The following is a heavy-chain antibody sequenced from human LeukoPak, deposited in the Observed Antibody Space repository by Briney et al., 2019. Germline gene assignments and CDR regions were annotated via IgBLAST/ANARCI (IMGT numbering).Heavy chain of an antibody. CDR2: IYTSGST. D-gene: IGHD3-10*01. Sequence: SETLSLTSTVSGGSISSYYWSWIRQPAGKGLEWIGRIYTSGSTNYNPSLKSRVTMSVDTSKNQFSLKLSSVTAADTAVYYCARATPPYGSGSPSLYYYGMDVWGQGTTVTVSS. J-gene: IGHJ6*02. CDR1: GGSISSYY. V-gene: IGHV4-4*07. CDR3: ARATPPYGSGSPSLYYYGMDV.